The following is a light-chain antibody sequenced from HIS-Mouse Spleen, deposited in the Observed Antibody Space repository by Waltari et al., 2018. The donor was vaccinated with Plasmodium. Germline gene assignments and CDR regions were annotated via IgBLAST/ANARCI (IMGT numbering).Light chain of an antibody. CDR3: SSYTSSSTLV. CDR2: EVS. V-gene: IGLV2-14*01. J-gene: IGLJ1*01. CDR1: SSDVGGYNY. Sequence: QSALTQPASVSGSPGQSITISCTGTSSDVGGYNYVSWYQQHPGKAPNPMFYEVSNRPSGVSNRFSGSKSGNTASLTISGLQAEDEADYYCSSYTSSSTLVFGTGTKVTVL.